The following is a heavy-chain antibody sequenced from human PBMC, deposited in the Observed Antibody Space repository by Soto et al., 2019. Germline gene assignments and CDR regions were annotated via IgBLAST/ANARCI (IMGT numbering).Heavy chain of an antibody. CDR1: GFTFSSYW. CDR3: VRTSLVVAAATREDY. D-gene: IGHD2-15*01. CDR2: INSDGSST. J-gene: IGHJ4*02. V-gene: IGHV3-74*01. Sequence: EVQLVESGGGLVQPGGSLRLSCAASGFTFSSYWMHWVRQAPGKGLVWVSRINSDGSSTSYADSVKGRFTISRDNAKNTLYLQRNSLGAEDTAVYYCVRTSLVVAAATREDYWGQGTLVTVSS.